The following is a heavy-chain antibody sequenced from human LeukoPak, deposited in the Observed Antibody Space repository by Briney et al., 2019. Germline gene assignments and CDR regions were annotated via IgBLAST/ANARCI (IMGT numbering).Heavy chain of an antibody. J-gene: IGHJ3*02. D-gene: IGHD3-10*01. CDR1: GYTFTGYY. Sequence: GASVKVSCKASGYTFTGYYMHWVRQAPGQGLEWMGWINPNSGGTNYAQKLQGRVTMTRDTSISTAYMELSRLRSDDTAVYYCARDKRLLWFGEVDAFDIWSQGTMVTVSS. CDR2: INPNSGGT. V-gene: IGHV1-2*02. CDR3: ARDKRLLWFGEVDAFDI.